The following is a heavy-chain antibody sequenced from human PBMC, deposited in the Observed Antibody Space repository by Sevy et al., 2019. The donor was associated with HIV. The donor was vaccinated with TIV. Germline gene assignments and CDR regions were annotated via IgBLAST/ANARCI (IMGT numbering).Heavy chain of an antibody. CDR3: ARGSGDY. CDR1: GFTFSSYW. V-gene: IGHV3-7*01. CDR2: IKQDGSEK. J-gene: IGHJ4*02. Sequence: GGSLRLSCAASGFTFSSYWMTWVRQAPGKGLEWVANIKQDGSEKYHVASVKRRFTISRDNAKNSLYLQMNSLRDEDTAVYYCARGSGDYWGQGTLVTVSS.